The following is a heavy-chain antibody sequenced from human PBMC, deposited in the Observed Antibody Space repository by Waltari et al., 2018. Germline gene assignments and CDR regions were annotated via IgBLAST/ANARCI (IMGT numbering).Heavy chain of an antibody. J-gene: IGHJ4*02. D-gene: IGHD3-22*01. CDR3: ARRYYYVSSGYYYVRTFDY. V-gene: IGHV4-30-4*08. CDR2: INHSGRT. CDR1: GGSISSGDYY. Sequence: QVQLQESGPGLVKPSQTLSLTCTVSGGSISSGDYYWSWIRQPPGKGLEWIGEINHSGRTNYNPSLKSRVTISVDTSKNQFSLKLSSVTAADTAVYYCARRYYYVSSGYYYVRTFDYWGQGTLVTVSS.